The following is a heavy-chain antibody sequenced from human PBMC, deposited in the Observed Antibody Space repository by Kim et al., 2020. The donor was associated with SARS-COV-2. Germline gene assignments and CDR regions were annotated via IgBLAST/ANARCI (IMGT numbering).Heavy chain of an antibody. CDR3: AIDRLTYPRYCSSTSCYALLAFDI. D-gene: IGHD2-2*01. J-gene: IGHJ3*02. V-gene: IGHV1-2*02. Sequence: ASVKVSCKASGYTFTGYYMHWVRQAPGQGLEWMGWINPNSGGTNYAQKFQGRVTMTRDTSISTAYMELSRLRSDDTAVYYCAIDRLTYPRYCSSTSCYALLAFDIWGQGTLVTVSS. CDR1: GYTFTGYY. CDR2: INPNSGGT.